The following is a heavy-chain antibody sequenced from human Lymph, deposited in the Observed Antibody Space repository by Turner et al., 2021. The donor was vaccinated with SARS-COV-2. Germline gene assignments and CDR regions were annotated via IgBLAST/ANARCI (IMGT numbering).Heavy chain of an antibody. CDR1: GFTFSSYA. J-gene: IGHJ4*02. Sequence: EVQLLESGGCLVQPGGSLRLSCAASGFTFSSYAMSWVRQAQGKGLEWVSGISGSGGSTYYADSVKGRFTIARDNSKNTLYLQMNSRRAEDTAVYFCAKDASFISGYDGIDYWGQGTLVTVPS. V-gene: IGHV3-23*01. CDR2: ISGSGGST. D-gene: IGHD5-12*01. CDR3: AKDASFISGYDGIDY.